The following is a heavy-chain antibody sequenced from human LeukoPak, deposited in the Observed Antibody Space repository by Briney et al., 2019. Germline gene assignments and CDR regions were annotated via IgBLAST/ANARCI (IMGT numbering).Heavy chain of an antibody. Sequence: GGSLRLSCAASGFTFSSYWMSWVRQAPGKGLEWVANMKQDGGEKYYVDSVKGRFTISRDNAKNSLYLQMNSLRAEDTAVYYCARDKYYDFWSGHPLDYWGQGTLVTVSS. CDR2: MKQDGGEK. CDR1: GFTFSSYW. D-gene: IGHD3-3*01. CDR3: ARDKYYDFWSGHPLDY. J-gene: IGHJ4*02. V-gene: IGHV3-7*01.